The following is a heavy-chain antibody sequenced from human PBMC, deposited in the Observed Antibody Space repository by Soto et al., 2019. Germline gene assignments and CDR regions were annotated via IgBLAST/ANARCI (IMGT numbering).Heavy chain of an antibody. J-gene: IGHJ6*02. CDR2: ISYDGSNK. D-gene: IGHD3-9*01. CDR1: GFTFSSYA. Sequence: GGSLRLSCAASGFTFSSYAMHWVRQAPGKGLEWVAVISYDGSNKYYADSVKGRFTISRDNSKNTLYLQMNSLRAEDTAVYYCARVPYYDILTGYLGRGIYCGMDVWGQGTTVTVSS. V-gene: IGHV3-30-3*01. CDR3: ARVPYYDILTGYLGRGIYCGMDV.